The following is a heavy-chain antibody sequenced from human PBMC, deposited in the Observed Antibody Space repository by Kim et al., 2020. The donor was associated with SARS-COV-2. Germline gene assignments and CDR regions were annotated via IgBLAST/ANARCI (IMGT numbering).Heavy chain of an antibody. V-gene: IGHV3-30*04. Sequence: GGSLRLSCAASGFTFSSYAMHWVRQAPGKGLEWVAVISYDGSNKYYADSVKGRFTISRDNSKNTLYLQMNSLRAEDTAVYYCARDGPYGDSYYYYYGMDVWGQGTTVTVSS. J-gene: IGHJ6*02. CDR2: ISYDGSNK. CDR1: GFTFSSYA. CDR3: ARDGPYGDSYYYYYGMDV. D-gene: IGHD4-17*01.